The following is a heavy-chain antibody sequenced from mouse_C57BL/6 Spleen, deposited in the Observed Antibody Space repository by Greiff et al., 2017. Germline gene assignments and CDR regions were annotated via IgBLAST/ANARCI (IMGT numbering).Heavy chain of an antibody. V-gene: IGHV6-6*01. Sequence: EVMLVESGGGLVQPGGSMKLSCAASGFTFSDAWMDWVRQSPEKGLEWVAEIRNKANNQATYYAESVKVMFTISRDESKSSVYLHMNSLRAEDTGIYYCTSRRDYFYYWGQGTTLTVSS. J-gene: IGHJ2*01. CDR1: GFTFSDAW. CDR2: IRNKANNQAT. CDR3: TSRRDYFYY.